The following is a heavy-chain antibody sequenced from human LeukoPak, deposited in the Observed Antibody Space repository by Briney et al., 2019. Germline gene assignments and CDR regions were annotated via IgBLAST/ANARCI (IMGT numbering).Heavy chain of an antibody. CDR3: ASLRLGRYYFDY. Sequence: GGSLRLSCAASGFIFNSYGMHWVRQAPGKGLVWVSRINSDGSSTSYADSVKGRFTISRDNAKNTLYLQMNSLRAEDTAVYYCASLRLGRYYFDYWGQGTLVTVSS. J-gene: IGHJ4*02. V-gene: IGHV3-74*01. CDR2: INSDGSST. D-gene: IGHD2-15*01. CDR1: GFIFNSYG.